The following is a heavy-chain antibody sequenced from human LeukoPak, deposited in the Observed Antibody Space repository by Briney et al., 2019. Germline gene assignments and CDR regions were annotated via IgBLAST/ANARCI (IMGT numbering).Heavy chain of an antibody. CDR2: ISSSSSSYI. V-gene: IGHV3-21*01. CDR3: ARGPQGGYCSSTSCYYYYYYMDV. Sequence: PGGSLRLSCAASGFTFSSYSMNWVRQAPGKGLEWVSSISSSSSSYIYYADSVKGRFTISRDNAKNSLYLQMNSLRAEDTAVYYCARGPQGGYCSSTSCYYYYYYMDVWGKGTTVTVSS. J-gene: IGHJ6*03. CDR1: GFTFSSYS. D-gene: IGHD2-2*01.